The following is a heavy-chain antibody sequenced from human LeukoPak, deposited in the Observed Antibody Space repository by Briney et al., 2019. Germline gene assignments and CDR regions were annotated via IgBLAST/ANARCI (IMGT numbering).Heavy chain of an antibody. J-gene: IGHJ6*03. CDR3: ARALRDYDISDYYYYMDV. Sequence: ASVKVSCKASGGTFSSYAISWVRQAPGQGLEWMGRIIPIFGTPNYAQKFQGRVTITTDESTSTAYMELSSLRSEDTAVYYCARALRDYDISDYYYYMDVWGKGTTVTISS. CDR2: IIPIFGTP. D-gene: IGHD3-9*01. V-gene: IGHV1-69*05. CDR1: GGTFSSYA.